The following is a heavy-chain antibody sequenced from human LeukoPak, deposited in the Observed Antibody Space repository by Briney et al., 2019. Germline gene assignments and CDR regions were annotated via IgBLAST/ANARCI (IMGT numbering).Heavy chain of an antibody. CDR2: INAGNGNT. J-gene: IGHJ4*02. CDR3: ARDVYDFWSYFDY. CDR1: GYTFTSFA. D-gene: IGHD3-3*01. Sequence: WASVKVSCKTSGYTFTSFAMHWVRQAPGQRPEWMGWINAGNGNTKYSQKFQGRVTITRDTSASTAYMELSSLRSEDTAVYYCARDVYDFWSYFDYWGQGTLVTVSS. V-gene: IGHV1-3*01.